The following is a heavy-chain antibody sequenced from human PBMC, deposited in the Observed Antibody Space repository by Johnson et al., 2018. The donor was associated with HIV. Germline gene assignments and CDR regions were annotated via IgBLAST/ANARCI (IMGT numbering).Heavy chain of an antibody. CDR3: ARSLCGGDCFSDAFDI. V-gene: IGHV3-20*04. D-gene: IGHD2-21*02. CDR2: INWNGGGT. J-gene: IGHJ3*02. CDR1: GFIFDDYG. Sequence: VQLVESGGRVVRPGGSLRLSCAASGFIFDDYGMSWVRQAPGKGLEWVSGINWNGGGTGYADSVKGRFTISRDNAENSLYLQMNSLRAEDTAVYYCARSLCGGDCFSDAFDIWGQGTMVTVSS.